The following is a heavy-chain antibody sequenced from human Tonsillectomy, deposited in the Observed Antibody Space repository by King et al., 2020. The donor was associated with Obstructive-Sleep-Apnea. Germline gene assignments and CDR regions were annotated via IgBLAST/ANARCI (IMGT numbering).Heavy chain of an antibody. Sequence: QLQESGPGLVKPSQTLSLTCTVSGGSISSGGYYWSWIRQHPGKGLEWIGYIYYSGSTYYNPSRKSRVIISVETSKNQFSLKLSSVTAADTAVYYCARERRSYYYYGMDVWGQGTTVTVSS. J-gene: IGHJ6*02. CDR3: ARERRSYYYYGMDV. V-gene: IGHV4-31*03. CDR1: GGSISSGGYY. CDR2: IYYSGST.